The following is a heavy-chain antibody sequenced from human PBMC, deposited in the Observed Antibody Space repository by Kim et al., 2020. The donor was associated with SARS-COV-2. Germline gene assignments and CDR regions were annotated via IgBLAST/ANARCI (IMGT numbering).Heavy chain of an antibody. CDR1: GYTFTGYY. J-gene: IGHJ4*02. Sequence: ASVKVSCKTSGYTFTGYYMHWVRQAPGQGLEWMGRINPNSGGTNYALKFQGRVTMPTDTSVTTAYLDLSSLRSDDTAVYFCAREFDNSGGRGLAYWGQGTLVTVSS. CDR3: AREFDNSGGRGLAY. D-gene: IGHD6-19*01. CDR2: INPNSGGT. V-gene: IGHV1-2*06.